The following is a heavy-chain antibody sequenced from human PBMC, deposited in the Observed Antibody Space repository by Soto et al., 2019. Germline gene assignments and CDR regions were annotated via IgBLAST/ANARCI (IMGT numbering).Heavy chain of an antibody. CDR3: ARGEGYCSSTSCYASRGMDV. J-gene: IGHJ6*02. D-gene: IGHD2-2*01. CDR1: GFTVSSNY. CDR2: IYSGGST. V-gene: IGHV3-53*01. Sequence: EVQLVESGGVLLQPGGSLRLSCAASGFTVSSNYMSWVRQAPGKGLEWVSVIYSGGSTYYADSVKGRFTISRDNPKNTMYLKMNSLRAEDTAVYYCARGEGYCSSTSCYASRGMDVWGHGTTVTVSS.